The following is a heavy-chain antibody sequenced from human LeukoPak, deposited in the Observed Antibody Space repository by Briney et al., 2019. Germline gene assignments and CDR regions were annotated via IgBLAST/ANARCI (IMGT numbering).Heavy chain of an antibody. V-gene: IGHV1-46*01. CDR1: GYTFTSYY. CDR3: ARDVYDILTGYSTFDY. Sequence: ASVKVSCKASGYTFTSYYMHWVRQAPGQGLEWMGIINPSGGSTSYAQKSQGRVTMTRDTSTSTAYMELRSLRSDDTAVYYCARDVYDILTGYSTFDYWGQGTLVTVSS. J-gene: IGHJ4*02. D-gene: IGHD3-9*01. CDR2: INPSGGST.